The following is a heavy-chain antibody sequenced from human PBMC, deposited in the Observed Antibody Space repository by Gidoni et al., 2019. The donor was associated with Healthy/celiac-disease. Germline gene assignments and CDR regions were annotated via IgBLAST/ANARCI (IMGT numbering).Heavy chain of an antibody. CDR2: INPSGGST. D-gene: IGHD2-2*01. V-gene: IGHV1-46*03. J-gene: IGHJ3*02. CDR3: ASGVVPAAPNDAFDI. Sequence: QVQLVQSGAEVKKPGASVKVSCKASGYTFTSYYMHWVRQAPGQGLEWMGIINPSGGSTSYAQKFQGRVTMTRDTSTSTVYMELSSLRSEDTAVYYCASGVVPAAPNDAFDIWGQGTMVTVSS. CDR1: GYTFTSYY.